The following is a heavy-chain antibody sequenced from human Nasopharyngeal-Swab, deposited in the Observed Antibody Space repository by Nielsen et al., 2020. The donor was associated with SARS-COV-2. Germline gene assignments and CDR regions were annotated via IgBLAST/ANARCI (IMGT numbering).Heavy chain of an antibody. J-gene: IGHJ6*02. CDR3: ARDRAGRLSSGWYYYYYGMDV. Sequence: GGSLRLSCAASGFTFSDYYMSWIRQAPGKGLEWVSYISSSGSTIYYADSVKGRFTISRDNSKNTLYLQMNSLRAEDTAVYYCARDRAGRLSSGWYYYYYGMDVWGQGTTVTVSS. CDR2: ISSSGSTI. D-gene: IGHD6-19*01. V-gene: IGHV3-11*04. CDR1: GFTFSDYY.